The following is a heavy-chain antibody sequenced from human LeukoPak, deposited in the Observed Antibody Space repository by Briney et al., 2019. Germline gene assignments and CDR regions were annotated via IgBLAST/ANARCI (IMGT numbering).Heavy chain of an antibody. CDR3: ASGERTFVATSLRY. CDR1: GGSLSSYA. D-gene: IGHD5-12*01. J-gene: IGHJ4*02. CDR2: IIPILGTA. Sequence: GAAVKVSCKASGGSLSSYAISWVRQAPGQGLEWMGRIIPILGTANYAQKFQGRVTITADKSTSTAYMELSSLRSEDTAVYYCASGERTFVATSLRYWGQGTLVTVSS. V-gene: IGHV1-69*04.